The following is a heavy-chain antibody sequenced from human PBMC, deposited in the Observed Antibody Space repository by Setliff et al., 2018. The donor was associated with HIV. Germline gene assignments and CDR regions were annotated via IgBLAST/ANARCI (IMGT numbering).Heavy chain of an antibody. CDR1: GGSISSSSYY. Sequence: SETLSLTCTVSGGSISSSSYYWGWIRQPPGKGLEWIGSINYSGSTYYNPSLKSRVTISVDTSKNQFSLKLNSVTAADTAVYYCARHSRPVPYYYGSGSHPWGQGTLVTVSS. J-gene: IGHJ5*02. V-gene: IGHV4-39*01. D-gene: IGHD3-10*01. CDR2: INYSGST. CDR3: ARHSRPVPYYYGSGSHP.